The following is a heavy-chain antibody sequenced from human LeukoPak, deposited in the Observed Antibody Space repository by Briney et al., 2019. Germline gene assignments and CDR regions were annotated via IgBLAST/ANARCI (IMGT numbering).Heavy chain of an antibody. CDR3: ARGDLDGASSWYGSF. D-gene: IGHD6-13*01. CDR1: GGTFTIYA. J-gene: IGHJ4*02. CDR2: IIPIFGTP. V-gene: IGHV1-69*13. Sequence: SGKVSCKASGGTFTIYAINWVRQGPGQGLEWVGGIIPIFGTPTYAQKFQGRVTITADESTSTAYMELSSLRSEDTAVYYCARGDLDGASSWYGSFWGQGTLVAVSS.